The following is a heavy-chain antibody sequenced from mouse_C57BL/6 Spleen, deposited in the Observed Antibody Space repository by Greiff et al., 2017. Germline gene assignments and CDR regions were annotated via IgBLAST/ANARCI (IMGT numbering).Heavy chain of an antibody. J-gene: IGHJ2*01. V-gene: IGHV5-17*01. CDR2: ISSGGSTI. CDR3: ARQYYGSSYYIDY. CDR1: GFPFSDYG. D-gene: IGHD1-1*01. Sequence: DVKLVESGGGLVKPGGSLKLSCAASGFPFSDYGMNWVRQAPEKGLEGVAYISSGGSTIYYAGTVKGRFPLSRDNAKNTLFLQMTSLRSEDTAMYSCARQYYGSSYYIDYWGQGTTLTVSS.